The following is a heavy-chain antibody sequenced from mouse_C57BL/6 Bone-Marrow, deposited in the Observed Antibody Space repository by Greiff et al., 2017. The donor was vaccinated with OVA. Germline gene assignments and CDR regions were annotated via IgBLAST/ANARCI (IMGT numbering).Heavy chain of an antibody. D-gene: IGHD1-1*01. J-gene: IGHJ2*01. CDR2: IHPNSGST. Sequence: QVQLKQPGAELVKPGASVKLSCKASGYTFTSYWMHWVKQRPGQGLEWIGMIHPNSGSTNYNEKFKSKATLTVDKSSSTAYMQLSSLTSEDSAVYYCALYGSSYFFDYWGQGTTLTVSS. CDR1: GYTFTSYW. CDR3: ALYGSSYFFDY. V-gene: IGHV1-64*01.